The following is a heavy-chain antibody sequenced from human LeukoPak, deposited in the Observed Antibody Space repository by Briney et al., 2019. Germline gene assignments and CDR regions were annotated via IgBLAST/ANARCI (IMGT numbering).Heavy chain of an antibody. V-gene: IGHV3-21*01. CDR1: GFTFSSYR. Sequence: GGSLRLSCAASGFTFSSYRMNWVRQAPGKGLEWVSSISSSSTYIYYPDSVKGRFTISRDNAKNSLYLQMNSLRAEDTAVYYCARALFDYWGQGSLVTVSS. J-gene: IGHJ4*02. CDR2: ISSSSTYI. CDR3: ARALFDY.